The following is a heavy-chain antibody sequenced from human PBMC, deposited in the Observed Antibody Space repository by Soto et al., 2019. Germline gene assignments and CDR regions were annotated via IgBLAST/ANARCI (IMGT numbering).Heavy chain of an antibody. V-gene: IGHV4-34*01. CDR1: GGSFSGYY. Sequence: ETLSLTCAVYGGSFSGYYWSWIRQPPGKGLEWIGEINHSGSTNYNPSLKSRVTISVDTSKNQFSLKLSSVTAADTAVYYCARHGITGTRGWFDPWGQGTLVTVSS. CDR3: ARHGITGTRGWFDP. J-gene: IGHJ5*02. CDR2: INHSGST. D-gene: IGHD1-7*01.